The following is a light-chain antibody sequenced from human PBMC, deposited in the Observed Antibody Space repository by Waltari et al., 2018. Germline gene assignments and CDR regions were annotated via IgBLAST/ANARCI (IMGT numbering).Light chain of an antibody. Sequence: QSVLTQPPSVSAAPGQKVTTSCPGGNSHIGNTYVSWYQTLPGSAPRLIIFDHTQRPSGIPDRFSGSKSGTSATLAITGLQSGDEADYYCASWDSSLSAAGVFGGGTRLTVL. CDR3: ASWDSSLSAAGV. V-gene: IGLV1-51*01. J-gene: IGLJ3*02. CDR2: DHT. CDR1: NSHIGNTY.